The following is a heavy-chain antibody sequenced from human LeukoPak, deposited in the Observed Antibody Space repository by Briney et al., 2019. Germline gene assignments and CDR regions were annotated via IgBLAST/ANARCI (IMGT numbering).Heavy chain of an antibody. J-gene: IGHJ3*02. CDR2: IYHSGST. D-gene: IGHD4-17*01. CDR3: ARAQGQGSGDYEGDVFDI. CDR1: GGSISGGGYS. V-gene: IGHV4-30-2*01. Sequence: SETLSLTCAVSGGSISGGGYSWSWIRQPPGKGLEWIGYIYHSGSTYYNPSLKSRVTISVDRSKNQFSLKRSSVTAAATAVYYCARAQGQGSGDYEGDVFDIWDKGKMAPVSS.